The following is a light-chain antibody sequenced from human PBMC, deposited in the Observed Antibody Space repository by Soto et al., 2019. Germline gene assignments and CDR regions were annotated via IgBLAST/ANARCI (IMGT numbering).Light chain of an antibody. CDR3: QQYDSSPRT. J-gene: IGKJ1*01. V-gene: IGKV3-20*01. Sequence: WPPGESPTLYCGAASKVISTQLAWYQQKPGQAPKLLIYSASRRATGVPSRFSGSGSGTEFTLTISSVEPEDVAIYFCQQYDSSPRTFGQGTKVDIK. CDR2: SAS. CDR1: SKVISTQ.